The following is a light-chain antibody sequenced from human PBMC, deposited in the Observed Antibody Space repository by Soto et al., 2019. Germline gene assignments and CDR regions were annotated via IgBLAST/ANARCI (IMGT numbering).Light chain of an antibody. CDR1: SSDVGGYNY. CDR2: DVS. Sequence: QSVLTQPASVSGSPGQSITISCTGTSSDVGGYNYVSWYQQHPGKAPKLMIYDVSNRPSGVSNRFSGSKSGNTAPLTISGLQAEDEADYYCSSYTSSSNVYVFGTGTKVTVL. J-gene: IGLJ1*01. CDR3: SSYTSSSNVYV. V-gene: IGLV2-14*01.